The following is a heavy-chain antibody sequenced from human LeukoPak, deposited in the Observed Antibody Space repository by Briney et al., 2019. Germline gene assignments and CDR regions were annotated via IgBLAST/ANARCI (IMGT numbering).Heavy chain of an antibody. CDR2: IYSSGIT. Sequence: SETLSLTCAVSGGPISNYYWSWIRQPAGKGLEWIGRIYSSGITNYNPSLKSRVTMSVDTFKNQFSLRLRSVTAADTAVYYCARVKYSSGSTSSWFDPWGQGTPVAVSS. CDR3: ARVKYSSGSTSSWFDP. J-gene: IGHJ5*02. D-gene: IGHD3-10*01. CDR1: GGPISNYY. V-gene: IGHV4-4*07.